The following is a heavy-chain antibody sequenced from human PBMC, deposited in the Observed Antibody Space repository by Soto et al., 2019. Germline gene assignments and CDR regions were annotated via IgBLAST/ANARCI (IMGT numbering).Heavy chain of an antibody. CDR1: GYTFTGYA. Sequence: QVQLVQSGAEEKKPGASVKASCKASGYTFTGYAMHWVRQAPGQRLEWMGWINAGNGNTKYSQKFQGRVTITRDTSASTAYMELSSLRSEDTAVYYCARAVAVPADFDYWGQGTLVTVSS. CDR3: ARAVAVPADFDY. CDR2: INAGNGNT. V-gene: IGHV1-3*05. D-gene: IGHD6-19*01. J-gene: IGHJ4*02.